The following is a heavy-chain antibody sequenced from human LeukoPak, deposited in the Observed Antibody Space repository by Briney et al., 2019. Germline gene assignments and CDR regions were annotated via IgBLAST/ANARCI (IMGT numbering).Heavy chain of an antibody. V-gene: IGHV3-21*06. Sequence: KPGGSLRLSCAASGFSFDTHSMNWVRQSPGKGLEWVSSISRGSSYIHYADAMKGRFTISRDNAKNSLYLQMNDLRTEDTAVYYCVRVSQDDDYSDSPVLRAFDLWGQRTMVTAS. J-gene: IGHJ3*01. CDR1: GFSFDTHS. D-gene: IGHD3-22*01. CDR2: ISRGSSYI. CDR3: VRVSQDDDYSDSPVLRAFDL.